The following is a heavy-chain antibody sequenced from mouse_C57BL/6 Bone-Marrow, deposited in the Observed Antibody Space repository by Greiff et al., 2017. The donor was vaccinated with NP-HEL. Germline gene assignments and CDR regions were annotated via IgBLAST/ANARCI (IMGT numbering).Heavy chain of an antibody. CDR3: TRDNYYSNYYAMDY. CDR2: ISSGGDYI. V-gene: IGHV5-9-1*02. D-gene: IGHD2-5*01. J-gene: IGHJ4*01. CDR1: GFTFSSYA. Sequence: EVQLQESGEGLVKPGGSLKLSCAASGFTFSSYAMSWVRQTPEKRLEWVAYISSGGDYIYYADTVKGRFTISRDNARNTLYLQMSSLKSEDTAMYYCTRDNYYSNYYAMDYWGQGTSVTVSS.